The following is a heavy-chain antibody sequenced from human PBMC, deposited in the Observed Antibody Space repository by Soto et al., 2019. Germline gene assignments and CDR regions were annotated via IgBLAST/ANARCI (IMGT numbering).Heavy chain of an antibody. CDR1: GYTFTGYY. Sequence: GASVKVSCKASGYTFTGYYMHWVRQAPGQGLEWMGWINPNSGGTNYAQKFQGRVTMTRDTSISTAYMELSRLRSDDTAVYYCARVVPAAIGIIVVVTAPLGVWGQGTTVTVSS. CDR2: INPNSGGT. CDR3: ARVVPAAIGIIVVVTAPLGV. J-gene: IGHJ6*02. V-gene: IGHV1-2*02. D-gene: IGHD2-21*02.